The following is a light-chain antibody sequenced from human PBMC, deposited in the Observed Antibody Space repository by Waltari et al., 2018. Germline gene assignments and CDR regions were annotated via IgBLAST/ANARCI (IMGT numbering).Light chain of an antibody. CDR2: EVN. Sequence: QSALTQPASVSGSPGQSMTISCAGSITHMGNYNLLSWYQQHPGKAPKLIISEVNKRPSGVSDRFSASASGNTASLTISGLQAEDEAEYYCCSYAGSQTLVFGGGTKLTVL. J-gene: IGLJ3*02. V-gene: IGLV2-23*02. CDR3: CSYAGSQTLV. CDR1: ITHMGNYNL.